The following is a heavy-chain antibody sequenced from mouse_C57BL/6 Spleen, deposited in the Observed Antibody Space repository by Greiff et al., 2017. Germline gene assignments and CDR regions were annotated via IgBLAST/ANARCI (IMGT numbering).Heavy chain of an antibody. D-gene: IGHD2-4*01. V-gene: IGHV1-82*01. J-gene: IGHJ4*01. CDR3: ARSGDYDGGYAMDY. Sequence: QVQLQQSGPELVKPGASVKISCKASGYAFSSSWMNWVKQRPGRGLEWIGRIYPGDGDTNYNGKFKGKATLTADKSSSTAYMQLSSLTSEDSAVYFCARSGDYDGGYAMDYWGQGTSVTVSS. CDR1: GYAFSSSW. CDR2: IYPGDGDT.